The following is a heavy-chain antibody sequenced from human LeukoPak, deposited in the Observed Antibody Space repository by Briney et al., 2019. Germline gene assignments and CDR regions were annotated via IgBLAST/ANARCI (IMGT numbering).Heavy chain of an antibody. J-gene: IGHJ4*02. CDR3: SRYRRNIVVVPAAGGYPLDY. CDR1: GYSISSDYY. D-gene: IGHD2-2*01. Sequence: SETLSLTCAVSGYSISSDYYWGWIQQPPGKGLEWIGSIYNSGSTYYNPSLKSRVTISVDTSKNQFSLKLSSVTAADTAVYYCSRYRRNIVVVPAAGGYPLDYGGQGTVVSVSS. V-gene: IGHV4-38-2*01. CDR2: IYNSGST.